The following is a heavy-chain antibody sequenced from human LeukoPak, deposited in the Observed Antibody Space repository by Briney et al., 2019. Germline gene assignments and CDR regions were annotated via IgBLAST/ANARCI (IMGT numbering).Heavy chain of an antibody. V-gene: IGHV4-61*08. J-gene: IGHJ4*02. D-gene: IGHD1-26*01. CDR1: GGSISSGGQY. Sequence: SETLSLTCTVSGGSISSGGQYWSWIRQHPGKGLEYIGYIYYSGSTNYNPSLKSRVTISVDTSKNQFSLNLSAVTAADTAVYYCARLDSGNYYGFDYWGQGTLVTVSS. CDR3: ARLDSGNYYGFDY. CDR2: IYYSGST.